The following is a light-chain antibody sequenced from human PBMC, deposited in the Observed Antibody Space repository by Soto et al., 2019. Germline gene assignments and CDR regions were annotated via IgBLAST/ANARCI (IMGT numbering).Light chain of an antibody. CDR3: QQYNSYSSWT. CDR1: QSISSW. J-gene: IGKJ1*01. Sequence: DIQMTQSPSTLSASVGDRVTITCRASQSISSWLAWYQQKPGKAPKLMIYKASSLESGVPSRFNGSGSGTECPRTISSRQPDDFATYYCQQYNSYSSWTFGQGTKGEIK. V-gene: IGKV1-5*03. CDR2: KAS.